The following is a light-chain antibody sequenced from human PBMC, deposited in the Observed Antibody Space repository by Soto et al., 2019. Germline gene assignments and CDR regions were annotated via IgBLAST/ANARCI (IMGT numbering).Light chain of an antibody. Sequence: QSVLTQPPSASGTPGQRVTISCSGSSSNIGSNYVYWYQQLPGTAPKLLIYRNNQRPSGVPDRFSGSKSGTSASLAISGLRSEDEADYYCAAWDDSLSGPMFGGGTKSPS. V-gene: IGLV1-47*01. J-gene: IGLJ3*02. CDR1: SSNIGSNY. CDR2: RNN. CDR3: AAWDDSLSGPM.